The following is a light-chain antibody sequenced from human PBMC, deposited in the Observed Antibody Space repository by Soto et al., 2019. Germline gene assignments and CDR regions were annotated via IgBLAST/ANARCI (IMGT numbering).Light chain of an antibody. Sequence: QSALTQPASLSGSPGQSITISCTGTSVDIGGYNYVSWYQQHPGKAPTLLIYDVSTRPSGVSHRFSGAKSGNMASLTILGLQAEDETLYSCSSYRSGSTLVVFGGGTTVTVL. CDR2: DVS. CDR3: SSYRSGSTLVV. J-gene: IGLJ3*02. V-gene: IGLV2-14*03. CDR1: SVDIGGYNY.